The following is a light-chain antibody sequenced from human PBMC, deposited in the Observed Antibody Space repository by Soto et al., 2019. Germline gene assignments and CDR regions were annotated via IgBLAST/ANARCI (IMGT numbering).Light chain of an antibody. V-gene: IGKV3-11*01. J-gene: IGKJ5*01. CDR2: DAS. CDR3: QQRSTWPQ. CDR1: QSVSSY. Sequence: EIVLTQSPATLSLSPGERATLSCRASQSVSSYLAWYQQKPGQAPRLLIYDASNRATGIPARFSGSGSGTDFTLTISSLEPEDFAVYYCQQRSTWPQFGQGTRLEIK.